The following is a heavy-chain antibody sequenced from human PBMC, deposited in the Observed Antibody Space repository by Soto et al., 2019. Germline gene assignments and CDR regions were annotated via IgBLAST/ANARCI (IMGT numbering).Heavy chain of an antibody. V-gene: IGHV3-64D*06. CDR1: GFTVSSFG. CDR3: VKDMGQAAVGIRYPYGLDV. Sequence: GGSLRLSCSGSGFTVSSFGMHWVRQAPGKGLEHVSTLSSNGIGTYYADSVKGRFTLSRDTSKNTLYLQMSSLRTEDTAVYYCVKDMGQAAVGIRYPYGLDVWGLGTTVTVSS. J-gene: IGHJ6*02. D-gene: IGHD6-13*01. CDR2: LSSNGIGT.